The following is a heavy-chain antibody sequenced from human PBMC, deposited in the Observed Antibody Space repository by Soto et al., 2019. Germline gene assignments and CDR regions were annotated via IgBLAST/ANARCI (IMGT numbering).Heavy chain of an antibody. D-gene: IGHD3-10*01. CDR2: INHSGST. CDR3: ASYRHGSGSYYRDY. J-gene: IGHJ4*02. Sequence: SETLSLTCAVYGGSFSGYYWSWIRQPPGKGLEWIGEINHSGSTNYNPSLKSRVTISVDTSKNQFSLKLSSVTAADTAVYYCASYRHGSGSYYRDYWGQGTLVTVSS. V-gene: IGHV4-34*01. CDR1: GGSFSGYY.